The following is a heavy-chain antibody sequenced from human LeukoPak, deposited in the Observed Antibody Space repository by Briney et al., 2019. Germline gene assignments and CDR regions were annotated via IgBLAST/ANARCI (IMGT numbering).Heavy chain of an antibody. CDR3: ARTYYYDSSGPRLGAFDI. Sequence: PSETLSLTCAVYGGSFSGYYWSWIRQPPGKGLEWIGEINHSGSTNYNPSPKSRVTISVDTSKNQFSLKLSSVTAADTAVYYCARTYYYDSSGPRLGAFDIWGQGTMVTVSS. CDR1: GGSFSGYY. V-gene: IGHV4-34*01. D-gene: IGHD3-22*01. J-gene: IGHJ3*02. CDR2: INHSGST.